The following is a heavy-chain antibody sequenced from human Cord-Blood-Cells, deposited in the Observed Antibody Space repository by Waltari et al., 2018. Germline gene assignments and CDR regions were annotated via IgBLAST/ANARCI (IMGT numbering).Heavy chain of an antibody. CDR3: ARDGIQYSSSSGALDY. CDR1: GFTFSSYA. Sequence: QVQLVESGGGVVQPGRSLRLSCAASGFTFSSYAMHWVRQAPGKGLEWVAVISYDGSNKYYADSVEGRFTISRDNSKNTLYLQMNSLRAEDTAVYYCARDGIQYSSSSGALDYWGQGTLVTVSS. J-gene: IGHJ4*02. D-gene: IGHD6-6*01. V-gene: IGHV3-30*04. CDR2: ISYDGSNK.